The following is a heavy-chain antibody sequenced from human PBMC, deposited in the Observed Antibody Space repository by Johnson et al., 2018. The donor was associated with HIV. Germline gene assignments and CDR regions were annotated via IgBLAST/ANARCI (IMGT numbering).Heavy chain of an antibody. V-gene: IGHV3-30*07. CDR1: GFTVSSNY. J-gene: IGHJ3*02. Sequence: VQLVESGGGLVQPGGSLRLSCAASGFTVSSNYMSWVRQAPGKGLEWVAVISYDGSNEYYPDSVRGRFSISRDNSKNTLYLQMNSLRAEDTAVYYCARDCRLSGSTSCHDAFDIWGQGTMVTVSS. CDR2: ISYDGSNE. CDR3: ARDCRLSGSTSCHDAFDI. D-gene: IGHD2-2*01.